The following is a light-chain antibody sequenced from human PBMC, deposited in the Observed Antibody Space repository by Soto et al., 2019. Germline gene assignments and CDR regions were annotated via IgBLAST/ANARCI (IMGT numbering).Light chain of an antibody. V-gene: IGKV3-20*01. CDR2: GAS. J-gene: IGKJ1*01. CDR1: QSVSTGC. CDR3: HQYGRSPRT. Sequence: EIVLTQSPGTLSLSPGEGATLSCRASQSVSTGCLAWYQHKRGQPPRLLIYGASTRATGVPDRFSGSGSGTDFTLTISRLESEDFAVYYCHQYGRSPRTFGQGTEVEI.